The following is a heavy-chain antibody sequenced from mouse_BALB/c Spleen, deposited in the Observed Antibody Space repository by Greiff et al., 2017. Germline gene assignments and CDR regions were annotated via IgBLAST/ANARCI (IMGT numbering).Heavy chain of an antibody. D-gene: IGHD2-1*01. CDR2: ISTYYGNT. CDR3: AREGDGNNGY. Sequence: QVQLKESGPELVRPGVSVKISCKGSGYTFTDYAMHWVKQSPAKSLEWIGVISTYYGNTNYNQKFKGKATITVDKSSSTAYMELARLTSEDTAIYYSAREGDGNNGYWGEGTTLTVSS. J-gene: IGHJ2*01. V-gene: IGHV1S137*01. CDR1: GYTFTDYA.